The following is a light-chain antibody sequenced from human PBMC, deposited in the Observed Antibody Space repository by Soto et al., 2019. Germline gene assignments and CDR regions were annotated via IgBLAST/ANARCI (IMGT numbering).Light chain of an antibody. Sequence: QSALTQPASVSGSPGQSITISCTGTSSDVGGYNYVSWYQQHPGKAPKLMIYDVSNRPSGVSNRFSGSKSGNTASLTISGLQAEDEADYYCSSYPCTSTVLFGGGTQLTVL. J-gene: IGLJ2*01. CDR1: SSDVGGYNY. CDR2: DVS. V-gene: IGLV2-14*03. CDR3: SSYPCTSTVL.